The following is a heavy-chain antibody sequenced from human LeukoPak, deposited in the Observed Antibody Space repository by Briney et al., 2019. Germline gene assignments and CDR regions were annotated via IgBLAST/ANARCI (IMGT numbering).Heavy chain of an antibody. D-gene: IGHD4-17*01. CDR1: GFRFSTYK. CDR3: VRMGRYGDYDY. J-gene: IGHJ4*02. Sequence: PGGSLRLSCLASGFRFSTYKMNWVRQAPGEGLEWVSSITSSGDYLYYADSVKGRFTISRDNAKNSLYLQMNSLRTEDTAVYYCVRMGRYGDYDYWGQGTLVTVSS. CDR2: ITSSGDYL. V-gene: IGHV3-21*01.